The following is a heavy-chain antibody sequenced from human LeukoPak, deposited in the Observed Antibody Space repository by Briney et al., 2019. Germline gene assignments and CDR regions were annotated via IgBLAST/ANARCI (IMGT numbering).Heavy chain of an antibody. V-gene: IGHV3-30*18. CDR3: AKSGLGGYDWDPPDS. D-gene: IGHD5-12*01. J-gene: IGHJ5*01. CDR1: GFTFSSYG. CDR2: ISYDGSNK. Sequence: GRSLRLSCAASGFTFSSYGMHWVRQAPGKGLEWVAVISYDGSNKYYADSVKGRFTISRDNSKNTLYLQMNSLRAEDTAVYYCAKSGLGGYDWDPPDSWGQGTLVTVSS.